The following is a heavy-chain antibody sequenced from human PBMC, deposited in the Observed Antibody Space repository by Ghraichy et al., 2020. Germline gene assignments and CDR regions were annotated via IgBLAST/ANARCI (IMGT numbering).Heavy chain of an antibody. V-gene: IGHV3-23*01. Sequence: GESLNIYCAASGFTFSSYAMSWVRQAPGKGLEWVSTISITGGDTYYADSVKGRFTISRDNSRDTLSLQMNSLRAEDTAVFYCAKNLAGGGWNPWDYWGQGTLVTVSS. CDR3: AKNLAGGGWNPWDY. J-gene: IGHJ4*02. CDR1: GFTFSSYA. D-gene: IGHD6-19*01. CDR2: ISITGGDT.